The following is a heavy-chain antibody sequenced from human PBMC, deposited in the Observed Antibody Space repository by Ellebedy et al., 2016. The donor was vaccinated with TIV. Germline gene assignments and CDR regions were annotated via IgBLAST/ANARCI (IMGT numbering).Heavy chain of an antibody. CDR2: IKTDGINT. D-gene: IGHD3-22*01. CDR3: ARGEGSWLFDS. CDR1: GFTFTDHW. V-gene: IGHV3-74*01. Sequence: PGGSLRLSCAVSGFTFTDHWMHRVRQAPGKGLVWVARIKTDGINTIYADPVKGRFTISRDNAKNTLYLQMNSLRAEDTAVYFCARGEGSWLFDSWGRGTLVTVSS. J-gene: IGHJ4*02.